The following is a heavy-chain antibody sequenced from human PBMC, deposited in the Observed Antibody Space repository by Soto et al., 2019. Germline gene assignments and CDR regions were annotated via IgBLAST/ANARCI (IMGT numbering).Heavy chain of an antibody. Sequence: ASVKVSCKASGYTFTSYDINWVRQATGQGLEWMGWMNPNSGNTGYAQKLQGRVTMTRNTSISTAYMELSSLRSEDTAVYYCARGRTVLRFLEWLDAGDYWGQGTLVTVSS. D-gene: IGHD3-3*01. CDR2: MNPNSGNT. CDR3: ARGRTVLRFLEWLDAGDY. J-gene: IGHJ4*02. V-gene: IGHV1-8*01. CDR1: GYTFTSYD.